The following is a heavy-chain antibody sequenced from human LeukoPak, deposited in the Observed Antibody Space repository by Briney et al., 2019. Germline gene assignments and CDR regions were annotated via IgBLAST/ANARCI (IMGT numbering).Heavy chain of an antibody. CDR1: GYTFTHQW. D-gene: IGHD3-16*01. V-gene: IGHV5-51*01. Sequence: GESLKIFFEASGYTFTHQWIGWVRQMPGTGLEWVGIIYPRDSDTIYSPSFQGHVTISADTSINTAYLEWRSLEASDTAMYYCARHSAVVGSIWGQGPQATVSS. J-gene: IGHJ4*02. CDR3: ARHSAVVGSI. CDR2: IYPRDSDT.